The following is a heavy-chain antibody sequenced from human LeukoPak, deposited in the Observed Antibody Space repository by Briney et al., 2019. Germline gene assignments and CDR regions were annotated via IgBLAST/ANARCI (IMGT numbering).Heavy chain of an antibody. CDR3: ARDLPEVGAIDY. CDR1: GFTFSSYS. D-gene: IGHD1-26*01. V-gene: IGHV3-21*01. CDR2: ISSSSSYI. J-gene: IGHJ4*02. Sequence: PGGSLRLSCAASGFTFSSYSMNWVRQAPGKGLEWVSSISSSSSYIYYADSVKGRFTISRDNAKNSLYLQMNSLRAEDTAVYYCARDLPEVGAIDYWGQGTLVTVSS.